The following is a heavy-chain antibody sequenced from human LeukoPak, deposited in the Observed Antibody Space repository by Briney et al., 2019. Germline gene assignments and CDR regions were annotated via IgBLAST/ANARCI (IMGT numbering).Heavy chain of an antibody. CDR3: ARAVGATTGNFDY. V-gene: IGHV4-61*02. Sequence: SETLSLTCTVSGGSISSGSYYWSWIRQPAGKGLEWIGRIYTSGSTNYNPSLKSRVTISVDTSKNQFSLKLSSVTAADTAVYYCARAVGATTGNFDYWGQGTLVTVSS. CDR1: GGSISSGSYY. D-gene: IGHD1-26*01. CDR2: IYTSGST. J-gene: IGHJ4*02.